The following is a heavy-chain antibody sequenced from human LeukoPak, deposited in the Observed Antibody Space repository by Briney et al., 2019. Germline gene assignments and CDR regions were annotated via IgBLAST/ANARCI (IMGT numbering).Heavy chain of an antibody. J-gene: IGHJ4*02. CDR1: GFTVSSNY. V-gene: IGHV3-53*05. CDR2: IYSGGST. D-gene: IGHD6-19*01. CDR3: AKDLSVAGTGCLGY. Sequence: GGSLRFSCAASGFTVSSNYMSWVRTAPGKGLEWVSVIYSGGSTYYADSVKGRFTISTDNSKNTLYLQMNSLRAEDTAVYYCAKDLSVAGTGCLGYWGQGTLVTVSS.